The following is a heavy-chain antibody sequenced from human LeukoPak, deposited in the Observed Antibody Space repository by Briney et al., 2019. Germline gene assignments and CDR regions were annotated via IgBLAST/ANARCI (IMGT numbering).Heavy chain of an antibody. CDR1: GGSISSYY. CDR3: ARGNYYDTSASFDY. Sequence: PSETLSLTCTVSGGSISSYYWGWIRQPPGKGLEWIGSIYYSGSTYYNPSLKSRVTISVDTSKNQFSLKLSSVTAADTAVYYCARGNYYDTSASFDYWGQGTLVTVSS. J-gene: IGHJ4*02. CDR2: IYYSGST. D-gene: IGHD3-22*01. V-gene: IGHV4-39*07.